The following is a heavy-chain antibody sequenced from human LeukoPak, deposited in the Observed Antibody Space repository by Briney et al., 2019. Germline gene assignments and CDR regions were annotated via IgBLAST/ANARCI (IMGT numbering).Heavy chain of an antibody. V-gene: IGHV4-39*02. D-gene: IGHD2-2*01. CDR2: IYYSGST. CDR1: GGSISSSSYY. CDR3: ARDIVVVPAAIEGNNWFDP. J-gene: IGHJ5*02. Sequence: SETLSLTCTVSGGSISSSSYYWGWIRQPPGKGLEWIGSIYYSGSTYYNPSLKSRVTISVDTSKNQFSLKLSSVTAAGTAVYYCARDIVVVPAAIEGNNWFDPWGQGTLVTVSS.